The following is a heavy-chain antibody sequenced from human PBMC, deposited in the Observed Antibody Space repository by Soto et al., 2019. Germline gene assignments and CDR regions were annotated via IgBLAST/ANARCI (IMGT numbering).Heavy chain of an antibody. CDR3: AKGGGIVVVPAHFDY. CDR1: GFTFSSYA. CDR2: ISGSGGST. J-gene: IGHJ4*02. V-gene: IGHV3-23*01. Sequence: PGGSLRLSCAASGFTFSSYAMSWVRQAPGKGLEWVSAISGSGGSTYYADSVKGRFTISRDNSKNTLYLQMNSLRAEDTAVYYCAKGGGIVVVPAHFDYWGQGTLVTVAS. D-gene: IGHD2-2*01.